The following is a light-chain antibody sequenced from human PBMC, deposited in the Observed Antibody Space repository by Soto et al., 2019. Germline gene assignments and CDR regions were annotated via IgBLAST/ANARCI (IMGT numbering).Light chain of an antibody. CDR1: QSVSSSY. CDR2: AAS. Sequence: EIVLTQSPGTLSLSPGERATLSCRASQSVSSSYLAWYQQKPGQAPRLLMSAASSRATGIPDRFSGSGSATDFTLTISRLEAEDFAVYYCQQSSSSPITFGQGTRLEIK. CDR3: QQSSSSPIT. V-gene: IGKV3-20*01. J-gene: IGKJ5*01.